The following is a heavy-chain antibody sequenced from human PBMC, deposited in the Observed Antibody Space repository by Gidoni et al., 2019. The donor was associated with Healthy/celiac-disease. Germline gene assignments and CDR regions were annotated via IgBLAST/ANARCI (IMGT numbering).Heavy chain of an antibody. CDR3: AKDRELYYYDSSGYSDY. CDR1: SSYG. D-gene: IGHD3-22*01. V-gene: IGHV3-30*18. Sequence: SSYGMHWVRQAPGKGLEWVAVISYDGSNKYYADSVKGRFTISRDNSKNTLYLQMNSLRAEDTAVYYCAKDRELYYYDSSGYSDYWGQGTLVTVSS. J-gene: IGHJ4*02. CDR2: ISYDGSNK.